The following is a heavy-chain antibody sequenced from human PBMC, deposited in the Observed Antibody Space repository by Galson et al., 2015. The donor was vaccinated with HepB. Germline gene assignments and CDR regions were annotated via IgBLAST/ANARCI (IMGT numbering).Heavy chain of an antibody. D-gene: IGHD6-19*01. CDR3: ARHISYSSGWYFGRSPDAFDI. CDR1: GYSFTSYW. V-gene: IGHV5-51*01. CDR2: IYPGDSDT. J-gene: IGHJ3*02. Sequence: QSGAEVKKPGESLKISCKGSGYSFTSYWIGWVRQMPGKGLEWMGIIYPGDSDTRYSPSFQGQVTISADKSISTAYLQWSSLKASDTAMYYCARHISYSSGWYFGRSPDAFDIWGQGTMVTVSS.